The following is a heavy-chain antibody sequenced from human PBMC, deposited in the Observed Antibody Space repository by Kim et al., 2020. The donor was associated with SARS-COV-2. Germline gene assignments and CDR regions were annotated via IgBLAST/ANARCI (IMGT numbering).Heavy chain of an antibody. D-gene: IGHD3-22*01. Sequence: SVKGRITISRDNSTNSLYLQMNSLRTEDTALYYCAKDYSLYYDSSGYGYWGQGTLVTVSS. V-gene: IGHV3-43*01. CDR3: AKDYSLYYDSSGYGY. J-gene: IGHJ4*02.